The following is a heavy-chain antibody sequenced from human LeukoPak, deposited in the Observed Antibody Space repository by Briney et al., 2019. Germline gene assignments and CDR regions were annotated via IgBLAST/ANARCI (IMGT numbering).Heavy chain of an antibody. Sequence: GGSLRLSCVASGFSFSSYWMAWVRQAPGKGLEWVANIKYDGSHKYYVDSLKGRFTISRDNAKNSVYLQMNSLRVDDAAVYFCASSHDSSGNDWGQGTMVTVSS. V-gene: IGHV3-7*01. CDR3: ASSHDSSGND. CDR1: GFSFSSYW. J-gene: IGHJ4*02. CDR2: IKYDGSHK. D-gene: IGHD3-22*01.